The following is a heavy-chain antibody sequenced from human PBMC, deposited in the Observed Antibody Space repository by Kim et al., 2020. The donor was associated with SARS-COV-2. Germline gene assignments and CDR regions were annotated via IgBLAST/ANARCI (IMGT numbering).Heavy chain of an antibody. CDR1: GGTFSSYA. D-gene: IGHD3-22*01. V-gene: IGHV1-69*13. Sequence: SVKVSCKASGGTFSSYAISWVRQAPGQGLEWMGGIIPIFGTANYAQKFQGRVTITADESTSTAYMELSSLRSEDTAVYYCAREDYYDSSGLEERYYYGMDVWGQGTTVTVSS. CDR2: IIPIFGTA. J-gene: IGHJ6*02. CDR3: AREDYYDSSGLEERYYYGMDV.